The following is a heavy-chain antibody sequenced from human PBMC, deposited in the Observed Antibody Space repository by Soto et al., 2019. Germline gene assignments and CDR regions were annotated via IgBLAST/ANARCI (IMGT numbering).Heavy chain of an antibody. D-gene: IGHD1-26*01. V-gene: IGHV3-30-3*01. CDR2: ITYDGSNQ. CDR1: GFIFISYT. Sequence: GGSLRLSCAASGFIFISYTMHWVRQAPGKGLEWVGVITYDGSNQYYADSVKGRFTISRDNSRNMLFLQMNSLRPDDTAVYYCARAPSGSYPEFDYWGQGTLVTVSS. CDR3: ARAPSGSYPEFDY. J-gene: IGHJ4*02.